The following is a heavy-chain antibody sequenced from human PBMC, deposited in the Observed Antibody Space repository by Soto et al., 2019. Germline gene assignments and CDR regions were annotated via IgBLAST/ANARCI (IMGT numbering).Heavy chain of an antibody. D-gene: IGHD3-3*01. CDR2: IYYSGST. V-gene: IGHV4-31*03. CDR1: GGSISSGGYY. CDR3: ARVTIFGVVPFFDY. Sequence: SETLSLTCTVSGGSISSGGYYWSWIRQHPGKGLEWIGYIYYSGSTYYNPSLKSRVTISVDTSKNQFSLKLSSVTAADTAVYYCARVTIFGVVPFFDYWGQGTLVTVSS. J-gene: IGHJ4*02.